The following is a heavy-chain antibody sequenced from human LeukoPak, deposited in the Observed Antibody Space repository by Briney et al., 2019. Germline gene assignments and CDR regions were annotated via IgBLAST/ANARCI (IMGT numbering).Heavy chain of an antibody. V-gene: IGHV3-20*04. D-gene: IGHD3-22*01. Sequence: GSLRLSCAASGFTFDDYGMSWVRQAPGKGLEWVSGINWNGGSTGYADSVKGRFTISRDNAKNSLYLQMNSLRAEDTALYYCARVAWGKDSGGFFDYWGQGTLVTVSS. CDR3: ARVAWGKDSGGFFDY. CDR2: INWNGGST. CDR1: GFTFDDYG. J-gene: IGHJ4*02.